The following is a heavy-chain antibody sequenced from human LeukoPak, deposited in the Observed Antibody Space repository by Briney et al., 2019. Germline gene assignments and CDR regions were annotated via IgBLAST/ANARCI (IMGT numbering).Heavy chain of an antibody. CDR2: ISYSGNT. CDR3: ASRSTIFGVDLPTDI. Sequence: PSETLSLTCAVSGGSTSSGSYFWAWIRQPPGKGLEWIGSISYSGNTYYNPSLKSRVTISVDTSKNQFSLKLSSVTAADTAVYYCASRSTIFGVDLPTDIWGQGTMVTVSS. J-gene: IGHJ3*02. CDR1: GGSTSSGSYF. V-gene: IGHV4-39*07. D-gene: IGHD3-3*01.